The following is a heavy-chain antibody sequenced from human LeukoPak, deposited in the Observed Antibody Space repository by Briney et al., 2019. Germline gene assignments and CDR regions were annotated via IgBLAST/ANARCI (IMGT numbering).Heavy chain of an antibody. Sequence: SETLSLTCTVSGGSISSYYWSWIRQPPGKGLEWIGYIHYSGSTNYNPSLKSRVTMSVDTSKNQFSLKLSSVTAADTAVYYCARQSSSNWYLDFWGQGTLVTVSS. V-gene: IGHV4-59*08. J-gene: IGHJ4*02. CDR2: IHYSGST. CDR1: GGSISSYY. CDR3: ARQSSSNWYLDF. D-gene: IGHD6-13*01.